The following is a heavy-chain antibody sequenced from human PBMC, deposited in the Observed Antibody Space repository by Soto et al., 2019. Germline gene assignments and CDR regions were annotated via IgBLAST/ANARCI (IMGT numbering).Heavy chain of an antibody. V-gene: IGHV2-5*02. J-gene: IGHJ5*02. D-gene: IGHD3-10*01. CDR1: GFSLSTSGVG. CDR3: AHSPALWFEENYNWFDP. Sequence: SGPTLVNPTQTLTLTCTFSGFSLSTSGVGVGWIRQPPGKALEWLALIYWDDDKRYSPSLKSRLTITKDTSKNQVVLTMTNVDPVDTATYYCAHSPALWFEENYNWFDPWGQGNLLTVSS. CDR2: IYWDDDK.